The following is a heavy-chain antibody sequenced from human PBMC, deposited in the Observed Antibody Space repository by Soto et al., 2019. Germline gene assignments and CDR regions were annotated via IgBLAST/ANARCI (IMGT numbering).Heavy chain of an antibody. V-gene: IGHV4-59*08. D-gene: IGHD3-10*01. Sequence: QVQLLESGPGLVKPSETLSLTCTVSGGSISTYSWSWVRQPPGQELEWIGYMRYTGDAAYSPSLRSRVTTFRDPATNLSSLRLGFVTAPDTAVYYCARHDLRGGTYDFRRQGTLVTVAS. CDR1: GGSISTYS. J-gene: IGHJ4*02. CDR2: MRYTGDA. CDR3: ARHDLRGGTYDF.